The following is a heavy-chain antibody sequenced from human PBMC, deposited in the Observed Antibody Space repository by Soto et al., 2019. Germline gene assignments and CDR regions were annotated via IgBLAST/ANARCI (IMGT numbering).Heavy chain of an antibody. J-gene: IGHJ6*02. CDR2: IVVGSGDT. V-gene: IGHV1-58*01. CDR3: ASSSLYGMDV. D-gene: IGHD1-1*01. Sequence: SVKVSCKASGFTFSSSSVQWVRQARGQRLEWIGWIVVGSGDTNYAQKFQERVTITRDMSTTTAYMDLSSLRSADTAVYYCASSSLYGMDVWGQGTTVTVSS. CDR1: GFTFSSSS.